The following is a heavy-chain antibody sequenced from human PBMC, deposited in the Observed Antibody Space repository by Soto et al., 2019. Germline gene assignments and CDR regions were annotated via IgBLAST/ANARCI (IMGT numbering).Heavy chain of an antibody. Sequence: GGSLRLSCAASGFTFSSYAMSWVRQAPGKGLEWVSAISGSGGSTYYADSVKGRFTISRDNSKNTLYLQMNSLRAEDTAVYYCAEGPNILYYDSSGYHLDYWGQGTLVTVSS. J-gene: IGHJ4*02. V-gene: IGHV3-23*01. CDR1: GFTFSSYA. CDR3: AEGPNILYYDSSGYHLDY. CDR2: ISGSGGST. D-gene: IGHD3-22*01.